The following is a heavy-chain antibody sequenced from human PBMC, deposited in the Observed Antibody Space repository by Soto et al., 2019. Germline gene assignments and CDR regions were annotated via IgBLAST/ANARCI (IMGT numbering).Heavy chain of an antibody. D-gene: IGHD6-13*01. CDR1: GFTLSSYW. CDR3: AREYGGSYSPRYYGMDV. J-gene: IGHJ6*02. V-gene: IGHV3-7*05. Sequence: EVQLVESGGGLVQPGGSLRLSCAASGFTLSSYWMSWVRQAPGKGLEWVANIKQDGSEKYYVDSVKGRFTISRDTAKSSLYLQLNSLRAEDTAVYYCAREYGGSYSPRYYGMDVWGQGTTVTVSS. CDR2: IKQDGSEK.